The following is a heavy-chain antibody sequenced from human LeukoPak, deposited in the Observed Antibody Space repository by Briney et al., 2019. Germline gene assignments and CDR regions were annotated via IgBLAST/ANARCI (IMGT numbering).Heavy chain of an antibody. V-gene: IGHV3-9*01. CDR1: GFTFDDYA. D-gene: IGHD3-10*01. CDR3: AKGVTAFDI. J-gene: IGHJ3*02. CDR2: ISWNSGTI. Sequence: PGGSLRLSCAASGFTFDDYAMHWVRQAPGKGLEWVSGISWNSGTIDYADSVKGRFTTSRDNAKKSLYLQMNSLRTEDTAVYYCAKGVTAFDIWGQGTMVTVSS.